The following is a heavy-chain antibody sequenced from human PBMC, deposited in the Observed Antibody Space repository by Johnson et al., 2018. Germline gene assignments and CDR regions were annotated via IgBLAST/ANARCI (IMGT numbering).Heavy chain of an antibody. Sequence: VQLVESGGGVVQPGRSMRLSCAASGFTFSSYGMHWVRQAPGKGLEWVAVISYDGSNKYYADSVKGRFTISRDNSKNTLYLQMNSLRAEDTAVYYCAREQDYYGSEIPDAFDIWGQGTMVTVSS. J-gene: IGHJ3*02. V-gene: IGHV3-30*03. CDR1: GFTFSSYG. CDR3: AREQDYYGSEIPDAFDI. CDR2: ISYDGSNK. D-gene: IGHD3-10*01.